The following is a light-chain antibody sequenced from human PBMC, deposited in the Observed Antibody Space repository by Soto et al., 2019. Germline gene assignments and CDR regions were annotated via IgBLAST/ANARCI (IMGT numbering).Light chain of an antibody. J-gene: IGKJ1*01. CDR3: QKYNSYWT. CDR2: KAS. CDR1: QSISSW. Sequence: DIQMTQSPSTLSASVEDRITITCRASQSISSWLAWYQQKPGKAPKLLIYKASSLESGVPSRFSGSGAGTEFTLTISSLQPDDFATYYCQKYNSYWTFGQGTKVRIK. V-gene: IGKV1-5*03.